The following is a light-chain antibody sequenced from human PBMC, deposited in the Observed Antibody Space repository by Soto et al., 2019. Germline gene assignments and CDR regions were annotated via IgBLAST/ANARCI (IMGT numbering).Light chain of an antibody. J-gene: IGKJ1*01. V-gene: IGKV2-28*01. CDR2: LGS. CDR3: MQALQTPRT. CDR1: QSLLHTNRFNY. Sequence: DFVMTQSPLSLSVTSGEPASISCRSSQSLLHTNRFNYLSWYLQKPGQSPELLIYLGSNRASGVPDNFSGSGSGTDVTLKITKVEAENVGVYYCMQALQTPRTFGQGTRVEIK.